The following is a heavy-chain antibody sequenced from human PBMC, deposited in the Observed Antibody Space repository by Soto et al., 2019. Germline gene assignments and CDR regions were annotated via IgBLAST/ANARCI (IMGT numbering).Heavy chain of an antibody. CDR1: VFTVSSNY. CDR2: IYSGGST. CDR3: ARALLPHDAFDI. Sequence: EVQLVESGGGLVQPGGSLRLSCAASVFTVSSNYMSWVRQAPGKGLEWVSVIYSGGSTYYADSVKGRFTISRDNSKNTLYLQMNSLRAEDTAVYYCARALLPHDAFDIWGQGTMVTVSS. J-gene: IGHJ3*02. V-gene: IGHV3-66*01.